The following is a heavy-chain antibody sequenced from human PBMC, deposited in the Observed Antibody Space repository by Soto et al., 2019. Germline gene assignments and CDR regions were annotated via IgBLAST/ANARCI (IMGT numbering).Heavy chain of an antibody. D-gene: IGHD2-15*01. CDR2: IIPISGTA. CDR1: GGTFSSYA. CDR3: STIIAGLKEGVYSYYGMDV. V-gene: IGHV1-69*12. Sequence: QVQLVQSGAEVKKPRSSVKVSCKSSGGTFSSYAISWVRQAHGQGLEWMGGIIPISGTANYAQKFQGIVTIPGDESTSTAYMELSSLRSEDTSGYSCSTIIAGLKEGVYSYYGMDVWGKGTTVIVSS. J-gene: IGHJ6*04.